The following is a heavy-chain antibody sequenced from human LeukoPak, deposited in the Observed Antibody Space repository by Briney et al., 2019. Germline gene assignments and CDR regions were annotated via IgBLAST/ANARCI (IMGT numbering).Heavy chain of an antibody. Sequence: SETLSLTCAVYGGSFSGYYWRWIRQPPGKGREWIGEINHSGRTKYNPSLKRRVTISVATSKTQFSLNLSSLTAAYTAVYYCARSYPYDILTGYKNWFDLWGQGTLVTVSS. CDR1: GGSFSGYY. J-gene: IGHJ5*02. D-gene: IGHD3-9*01. CDR3: ARSYPYDILTGYKNWFDL. V-gene: IGHV4-34*01. CDR2: INHSGRT.